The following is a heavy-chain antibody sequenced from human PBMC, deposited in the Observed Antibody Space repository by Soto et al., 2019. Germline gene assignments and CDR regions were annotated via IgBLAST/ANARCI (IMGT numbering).Heavy chain of an antibody. J-gene: IGHJ6*02. CDR1: GYTFTSYA. Sequence: ASVKVSCKASGYTFTSYAMHWVRQAPGQRLEWMGWINAGNGNTKYSQKFQGRVTITRDTSASTAYMELSSLRSEDTAVYYCARVYYYGSGSYYKLYYYYGMDFWGQGTTVTVSS. CDR2: INAGNGNT. V-gene: IGHV1-3*01. D-gene: IGHD3-10*01. CDR3: ARVYYYGSGSYYKLYYYYGMDF.